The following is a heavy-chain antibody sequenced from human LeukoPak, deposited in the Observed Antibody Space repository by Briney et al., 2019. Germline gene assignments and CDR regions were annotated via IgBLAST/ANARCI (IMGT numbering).Heavy chain of an antibody. J-gene: IGHJ4*02. CDR3: ARDWSNDYGSGSYDY. V-gene: IGHV3-48*03. D-gene: IGHD3-10*01. Sequence: GGSLRLSCAASGFTFSSYEMNWVRQAPGKGLEWVSYVSSSGSTIYYADSVKGRFTISRDNAKNSLYLQMNSLTAEDTAVYYCARDWSNDYGSGSYDYWGQGTLVTVSS. CDR1: GFTFSSYE. CDR2: VSSSGSTI.